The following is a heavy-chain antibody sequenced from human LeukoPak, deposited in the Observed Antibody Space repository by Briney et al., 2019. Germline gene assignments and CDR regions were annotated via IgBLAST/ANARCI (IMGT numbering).Heavy chain of an antibody. J-gene: IGHJ4*02. CDR1: GGSLSSSY. V-gene: IGHV4-59*01. D-gene: IGHD6-13*01. CDR3: ARVSRSSWSFDF. Sequence: PSKTLSLTCTVSGGSLSSSYWTWLRQPPAKSLEWIGYIYYSGSTNHNPSLKSRVTISIDTSKNQFPLKLSSVTAADTAVYYCARVSRSSWSFDFWGQGTLVTVSS. CDR2: IYYSGST.